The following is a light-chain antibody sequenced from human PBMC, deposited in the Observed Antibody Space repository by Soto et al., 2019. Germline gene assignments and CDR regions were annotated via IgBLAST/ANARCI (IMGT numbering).Light chain of an antibody. CDR2: NAS. CDR3: QQYNNWPPET. CDR1: HSISTW. J-gene: IGKJ1*01. Sequence: IEMTQSPSTLSASVGDRVIITCRASHSISTWLAAHDQKTRNALKLLLSNASSLESGVAPRFSGGGSATEFTLTISSRLSADFAVSYCQQYNNWPPETFGQGTKVDI. V-gene: IGKV1-5*03.